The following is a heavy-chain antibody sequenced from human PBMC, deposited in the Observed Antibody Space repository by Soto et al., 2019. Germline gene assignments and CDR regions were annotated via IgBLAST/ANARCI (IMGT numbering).Heavy chain of an antibody. J-gene: IGHJ6*02. CDR3: ARDGSTSWYSYDYHGMDV. CDR2: INQDGSEK. Sequence: EVQLVESGGGLVQPGGSLRLSCGASGFTFRTYWLSWVRQVPGKGLEWVANINQDGSEKNYVDSVKGRFTISRDNANNSLHLQMSRLRADDTALYYCARDGSTSWYSYDYHGMDVWGQGTTVTVSS. D-gene: IGHD5-18*01. CDR1: GFTFRTYW. V-gene: IGHV3-7*05.